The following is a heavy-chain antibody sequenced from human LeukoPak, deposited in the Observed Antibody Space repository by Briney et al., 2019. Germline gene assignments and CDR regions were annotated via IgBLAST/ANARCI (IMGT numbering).Heavy chain of an antibody. CDR2: VDPEDGET. Sequence: ASVKISCKVSGYTFTDYYMHWVQRAPGKGLEWMGLVDPEDGETIYAEKFQGRVTITADTSTDTAYMELSSLRSEDTAVYYCATSFPYYYDSSGHYTRYNWFDPWGQGTLVTVSS. D-gene: IGHD3-22*01. CDR3: ATSFPYYYDSSGHYTRYNWFDP. J-gene: IGHJ5*02. CDR1: GYTFTDYY. V-gene: IGHV1-69-2*01.